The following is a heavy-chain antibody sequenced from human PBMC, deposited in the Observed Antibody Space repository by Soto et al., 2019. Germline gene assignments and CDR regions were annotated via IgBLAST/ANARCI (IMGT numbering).Heavy chain of an antibody. CDR2: INHSGST. D-gene: IGHD3-22*01. V-gene: IGHV4-34*01. J-gene: IGHJ4*02. CDR1: GGSFSGYY. Sequence: SETLSLTCAVYGGSFSGYYWSWIRQPPGKGLEWIGEINHSGSTNYNPSLKSRVTISVDTSKNQFSLKLSSVTAADTAVYYCARVNPSSGSFDLWGQGTLVTVPQ. CDR3: ARVNPSSGSFDL.